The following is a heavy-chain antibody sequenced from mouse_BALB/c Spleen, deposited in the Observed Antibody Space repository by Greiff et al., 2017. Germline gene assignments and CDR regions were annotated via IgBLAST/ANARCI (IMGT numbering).Heavy chain of an antibody. CDR3: ARGSTMSTAWFAY. CDR2: INPGSGGT. D-gene: IGHD2-4*01. J-gene: IGHJ3*01. Sequence: VQLQQSGAELVRPGTSVKVSCKASGYAFTNYLIEWVKQRPGQGLEWIGVINPGSGGTNYNEKFKGKATLTADKSSSTAYMQLSSLTSDDSAVYFWARGSTMSTAWFAYGGQGTLVTVSA. CDR1: GYAFTNYL. V-gene: IGHV1-54*01.